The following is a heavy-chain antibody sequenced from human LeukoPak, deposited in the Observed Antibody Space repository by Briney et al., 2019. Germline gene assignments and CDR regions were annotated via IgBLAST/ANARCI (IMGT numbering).Heavy chain of an antibody. CDR1: GGSISNYY. V-gene: IGHV4-34*01. D-gene: IGHD2-2*01. J-gene: IGHJ6*03. Sequence: SETLSLTCTVSGGSISNYYWSWIRQPPGKGLEWIGEINHSGSTNYNPSLKSRVTISVDTSKNQFSLKLSSVTAADTAVYYCARHLGYCSSTSCRAYYYYYMDVWGKGTTVTVSS. CDR3: ARHLGYCSSTSCRAYYYYYMDV. CDR2: INHSGST.